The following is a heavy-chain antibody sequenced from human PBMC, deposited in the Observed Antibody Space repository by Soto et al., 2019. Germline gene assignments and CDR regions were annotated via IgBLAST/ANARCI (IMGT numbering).Heavy chain of an antibody. CDR1: GYTFHTYD. V-gene: IGHV1-8*01. Sequence: QEQLVQSGAEVKKPGASVKISCKASGYTFHTYDINWVRQATGQGLEWMGWMNPESGSTGFAQSFQGRITLTGNTSINTVYMEVSSLTNENTAVYFCARIGATGYYSTHYYGMDVWGPGTTVTVSS. CDR2: MNPESGST. J-gene: IGHJ6*02. CDR3: ARIGATGYYSTHYYGMDV. D-gene: IGHD3-9*01.